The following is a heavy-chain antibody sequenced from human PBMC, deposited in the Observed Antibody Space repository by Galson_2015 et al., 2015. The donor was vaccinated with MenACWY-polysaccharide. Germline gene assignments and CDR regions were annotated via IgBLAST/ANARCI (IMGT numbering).Heavy chain of an antibody. J-gene: IGHJ4*02. V-gene: IGHV3-30-3*01. CDR1: GFTFSTYT. CDR3: ARGGSTYYYGSGTYYKFDS. D-gene: IGHD3-10*01. Sequence: SPRLSCAASGFTFSTYTMHWVRQAPGKGLEWVAVISNDGSNKYYADSVKGRFTISRDNSKNTLYLQMNSLRAEDTAVYYCARGGSTYYYGSGTYYKFDSWGQGTLVTVSS. CDR2: ISNDGSNK.